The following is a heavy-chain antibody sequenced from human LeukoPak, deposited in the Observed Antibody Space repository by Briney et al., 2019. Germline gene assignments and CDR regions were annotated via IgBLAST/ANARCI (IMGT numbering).Heavy chain of an antibody. CDR1: GFTFSHYG. D-gene: IGHD2-21*02. J-gene: IGHJ4*02. Sequence: PGGSLRLSCAASGFTFSHYGMTWVRQAPGKGLEWVSAISGSGGSTYYADSVKGRFTISRDNSKNTLYLQMNSLRADDTAVYYCAKSHHVTAIDYWGQGTLVTVSS. CDR3: AKSHHVTAIDY. CDR2: ISGSGGST. V-gene: IGHV3-23*01.